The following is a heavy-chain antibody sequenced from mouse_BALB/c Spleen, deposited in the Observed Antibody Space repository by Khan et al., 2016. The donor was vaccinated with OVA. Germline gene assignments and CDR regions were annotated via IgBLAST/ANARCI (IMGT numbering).Heavy chain of an antibody. CDR3: ARISSYWYSDV. D-gene: IGHD6-2*01. CDR2: INTYTGAP. V-gene: IGHV9-1*02. CDR1: GYTFTNYG. J-gene: IGHJ1*01. Sequence: QIQLVQSGPELKKPGETVKISCKASGYTFTNYGMHWVKQAPGKGLKWMGWINTYTGAPTYADDFKGRFVFSLETSASTAYLQISNLKNEDMTTYFCARISSYWYSDVWGAGTTVTVSS.